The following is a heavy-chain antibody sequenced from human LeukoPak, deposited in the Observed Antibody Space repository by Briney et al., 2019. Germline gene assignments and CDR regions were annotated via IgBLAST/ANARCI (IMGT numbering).Heavy chain of an antibody. V-gene: IGHV3-21*01. Sequence: PGGSLRLSCAASGFTFSSYSMNWVRQAPGKGLEWVSSISSSSSYIYYADSVKGRFTISRDNAKNSLYLQMNSLRAEDTAVYYCARDPSYSSAWYGWYYFDYWGQGTLVTVSS. D-gene: IGHD6-19*01. CDR3: ARDPSYSSAWYGWYYFDY. CDR1: GFTFSSYS. CDR2: ISSSSSYI. J-gene: IGHJ4*02.